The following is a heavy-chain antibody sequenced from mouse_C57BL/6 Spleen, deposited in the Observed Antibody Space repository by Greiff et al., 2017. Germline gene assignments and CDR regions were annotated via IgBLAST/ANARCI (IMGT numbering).Heavy chain of an antibody. V-gene: IGHV1-69*01. CDR2: IDPSDSYT. Sequence: QVQLQQPGAELVMPGASVKLSCKASGYTFTSYWMHWVKQRPGQGLEWIGEIDPSDSYTNYNQKFKGKSTLTVDKSSSTAYMQLSSLTSEDSAVYFCAREGSVFFDYGGQGPTLPVSS. CDR1: GYTFTSYW. D-gene: IGHD3-1*01. CDR3: AREGSVFFDY. J-gene: IGHJ2*01.